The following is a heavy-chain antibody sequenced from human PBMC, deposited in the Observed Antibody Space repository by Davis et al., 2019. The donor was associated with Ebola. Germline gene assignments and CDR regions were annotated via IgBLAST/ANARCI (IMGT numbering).Heavy chain of an antibody. CDR2: INHSGST. J-gene: IGHJ2*01. CDR3: ARGQMSAILRFLEWLTVWYFDL. D-gene: IGHD3-3*01. V-gene: IGHV4-34*01. CDR1: GGSFSGYY. Sequence: SETLSLTCAVYGGSFSGYYWSWIRQPPEKGLEWIGEINHSGSTNYNPSLKSRVTISVDTSKNQFSLKLSSVTAADTAVYYCARGQMSAILRFLEWLTVWYFDLWGRGTLVTVSS.